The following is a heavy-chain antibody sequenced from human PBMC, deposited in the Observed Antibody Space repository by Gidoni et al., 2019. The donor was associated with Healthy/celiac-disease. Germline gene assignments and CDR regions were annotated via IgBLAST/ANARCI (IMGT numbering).Heavy chain of an antibody. D-gene: IGHD3-22*01. Sequence: QLQLLQSGAEVKKPGAHVQVSCKASGYTFTSYAMHWVRQAPGQRLECMGWINAGNGNTKYSQKFQGRVTITRDTSASTAYMELSSLRSEDTAVYYCARVRADSSGYGYWGQGTLVTVSS. CDR1: GYTFTSYA. CDR3: ARVRADSSGYGY. V-gene: IGHV1-3*01. J-gene: IGHJ4*02. CDR2: INAGNGNT.